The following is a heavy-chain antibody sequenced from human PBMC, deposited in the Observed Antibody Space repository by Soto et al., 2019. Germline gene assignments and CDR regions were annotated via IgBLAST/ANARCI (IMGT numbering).Heavy chain of an antibody. V-gene: IGHV3-23*01. CDR2: ISGSGGST. J-gene: IGHJ4*02. CDR1: CFPFSSYA. Sequence: RGSLGLSCDDACFPFSSYAMSLVREAPGKGKEWVSAISGSGGSTYYADSVKGRFTISRDNSKNTLYLQMNSLRAEDTALYYHAKDVVVGVASMCDYWGEGTLVTVSS. CDR3: AKDVVVGVASMCDY. D-gene: IGHD2-15*01.